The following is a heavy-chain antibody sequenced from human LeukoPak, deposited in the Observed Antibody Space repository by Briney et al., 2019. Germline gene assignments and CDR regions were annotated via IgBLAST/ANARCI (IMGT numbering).Heavy chain of an antibody. CDR3: ARDTGQQKGGHLSNWFDP. CDR1: GYTFTSYG. Sequence: GASVKVSCKASGYTFTSYGISWVRQAPGQGLEWMGWISAYNGNTNYAQKLQGRVTMTTDTSTSTAYMELRSLRSDDTAVYYCARDTGQQKGGHLSNWFDPWGQGTLVTVSS. J-gene: IGHJ5*02. CDR2: ISAYNGNT. D-gene: IGHD2-15*01. V-gene: IGHV1-18*01.